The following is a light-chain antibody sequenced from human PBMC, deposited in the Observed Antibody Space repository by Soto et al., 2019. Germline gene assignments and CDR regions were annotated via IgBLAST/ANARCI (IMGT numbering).Light chain of an antibody. CDR1: QSVSSN. CDR2: GAS. V-gene: IGKV3-15*01. CDR3: QQYNNWQWGFT. Sequence: EIVMTQSPATLSVSPGERATLSCRASQSVSSNLAWYQQKPGQAPRLLIYGASTRATGIPARFSGSGSGTEFTLTISSLQSEDFAVYYCQQYNNWQWGFTFGPGTKVDIK. J-gene: IGKJ3*01.